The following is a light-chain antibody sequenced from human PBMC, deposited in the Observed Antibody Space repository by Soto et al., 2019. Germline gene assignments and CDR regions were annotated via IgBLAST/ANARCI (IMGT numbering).Light chain of an antibody. Sequence: ASRVTKSPSSLSAATGDRVTITCRASQGISSYLAWYQQKPGRAPKLLIYAASSLQSGVPSRFSGSGSGTDFTLTISSLQPEDFATYYCQQSYSTLPVTFGQGTRLEIK. CDR1: QGISSY. CDR3: QQSYSTLPVT. CDR2: AAS. V-gene: IGKV1-8*01. J-gene: IGKJ5*01.